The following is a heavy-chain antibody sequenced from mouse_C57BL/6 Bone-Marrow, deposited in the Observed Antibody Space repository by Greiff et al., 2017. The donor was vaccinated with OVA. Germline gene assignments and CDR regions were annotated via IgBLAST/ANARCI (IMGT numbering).Heavy chain of an antibody. CDR3: AIYYSNYVAMDY. Sequence: VQLQQSGAELVRPGASVKLSCTASGFNIKDDYMHWVKQRPEQGLEWIGWIDPENGDTEYASKFQGKATITADTSSNTAYLQLSSLTSEDTAVYYCAIYYSNYVAMDYWGQGTSVTVSS. J-gene: IGHJ4*01. V-gene: IGHV14-4*01. CDR2: IDPENGDT. D-gene: IGHD2-5*01. CDR1: GFNIKDDY.